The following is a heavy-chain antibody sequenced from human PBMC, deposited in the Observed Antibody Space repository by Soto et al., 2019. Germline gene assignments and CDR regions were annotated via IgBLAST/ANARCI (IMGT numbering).Heavy chain of an antibody. J-gene: IGHJ4*02. D-gene: IGHD3-3*01. CDR1: GGSISTSNW. CDR2: IYYSGST. V-gene: IGHV4-30-4*01. Sequence: TSETLSLTCAVSGGSISTSNWWSWIRQPPGKGLEWIGYIYYSGSTYYNPSLKSRVTISVDTSKNQFSLKLSSVTAADTAVYYCASSYYDFWSGPTTYYFDYWGQGTLVTVSS. CDR3: ASSYYDFWSGPTTYYFDY.